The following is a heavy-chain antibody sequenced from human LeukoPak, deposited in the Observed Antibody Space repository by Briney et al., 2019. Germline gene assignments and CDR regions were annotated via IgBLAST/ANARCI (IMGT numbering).Heavy chain of an antibody. D-gene: IGHD1-1*01. Sequence: ASVNVSCKDSGYTFTTYGISWVRPAPGQGLEWMGWVSVNNGNTNYAQKLQGRVTTTTHTSTNTAYMGLRSLRSDDTAVYYCARDFYHSGTNWFDVLDVWGQGTMVTVSS. J-gene: IGHJ3*01. CDR1: GYTFTTYG. CDR3: ARDFYHSGTNWFDVLDV. V-gene: IGHV1-18*01. CDR2: VSVNNGNT.